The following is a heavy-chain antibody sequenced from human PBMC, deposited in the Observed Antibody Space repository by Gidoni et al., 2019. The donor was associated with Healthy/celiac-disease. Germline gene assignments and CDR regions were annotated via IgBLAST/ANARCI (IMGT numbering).Heavy chain of an antibody. Sequence: QVQLVQSGAEVQKPGSSVKISCKASGGTFSSYAISWMRQATGQGLGWMGRIIPIFGTANYAQKFQGRVTITADDSTSTAYMELSSLRSEDTAVYYCSRGELGATHFDYWGQGTLVTVST. CDR2: IIPIFGTA. CDR1: GGTFSSYA. J-gene: IGHJ4*02. D-gene: IGHD1-26*01. CDR3: SRGELGATHFDY. V-gene: IGHV1-69*18.